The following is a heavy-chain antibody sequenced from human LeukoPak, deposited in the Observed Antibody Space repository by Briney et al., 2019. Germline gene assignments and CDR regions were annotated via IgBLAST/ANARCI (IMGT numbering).Heavy chain of an antibody. J-gene: IGHJ4*02. Sequence: SVKVSCKASGGTFSSYAISWVRQAPGQGLEWMGGIIPIFGTANYAQKFQGRVTITADKSTSTAYMELRSLRSDDTAVYYCARGHYDAIAYWGQGTLVTVSS. CDR2: IIPIFGTA. V-gene: IGHV1-69*06. D-gene: IGHD5-12*01. CDR3: ARGHYDAIAY. CDR1: GGTFSSYA.